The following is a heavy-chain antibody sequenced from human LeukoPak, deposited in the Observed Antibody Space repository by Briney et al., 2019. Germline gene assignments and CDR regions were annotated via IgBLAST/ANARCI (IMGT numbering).Heavy chain of an antibody. D-gene: IGHD2-2*01. CDR1: GFTFSSYS. J-gene: IGHJ4*02. V-gene: IGHV3-48*02. CDR2: ISSSSSTI. CDR3: GREARYCSSTSCFPDLDY. Sequence: PGGSLRLSCAASGFTFSSYSMNWVRQAPGKGLEWVSYISSSSSTIYYADSVKGRFTSSTYNAKNSLYLQMKSLKDEDTAVYYFGREARYCSSTSCFPDLDYWGQGTLVTVSS.